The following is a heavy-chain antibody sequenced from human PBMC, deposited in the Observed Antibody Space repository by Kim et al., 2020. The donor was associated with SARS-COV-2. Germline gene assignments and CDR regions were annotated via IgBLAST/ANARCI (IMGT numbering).Heavy chain of an antibody. CDR3: AKDKSVGFLFDAFDI. Sequence: GGSLRLSCAASGFIFDDYAMHWVRQAPGKGLEWVSLISWDGGSTYYADSVKGRFTISRDNSKNSLYLQMNSLRTEDTALYYCAKDKSVGFLFDAFDIWGQGTMVTVSS. CDR2: ISWDGGST. J-gene: IGHJ3*02. V-gene: IGHV3-43*02. D-gene: IGHD3-3*02. CDR1: GFIFDDYA.